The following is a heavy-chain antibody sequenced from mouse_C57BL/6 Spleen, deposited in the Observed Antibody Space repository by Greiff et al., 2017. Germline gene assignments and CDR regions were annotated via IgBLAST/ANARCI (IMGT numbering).Heavy chain of an antibody. D-gene: IGHD2-4*01. Sequence: EVKVVESGGGLVQPKGSLKLSCAASGFTFNTYAMHWVRQAPGKGLEWVARIRSKSSNYATYYADSVKDRFTISRDDSQSMLYLQMNNLKTEDTAMYYCVRDRDYDRYYAMDYWGQGTSVTVSS. CDR3: VRDRDYDRYYAMDY. J-gene: IGHJ4*01. CDR2: IRSKSSNYAT. CDR1: GFTFNTYA. V-gene: IGHV10-3*01.